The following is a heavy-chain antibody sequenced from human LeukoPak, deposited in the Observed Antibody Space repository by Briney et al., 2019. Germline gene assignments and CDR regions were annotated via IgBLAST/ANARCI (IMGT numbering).Heavy chain of an antibody. J-gene: IGHJ4*02. CDR1: GFTFSSYA. D-gene: IGHD3-22*01. Sequence: GGSLRLSCAASGFTFSSYAMNWIRQAPGKGLEWVASVSSSGAYIYYADLMEGRFTISRDNAKNSLILQMNSLRAEDTAVYYCARGVGNYRYYFDSWGQGTQVTVSS. CDR2: VSSSGAYI. CDR3: ARGVGNYRYYFDS. V-gene: IGHV3-21*01.